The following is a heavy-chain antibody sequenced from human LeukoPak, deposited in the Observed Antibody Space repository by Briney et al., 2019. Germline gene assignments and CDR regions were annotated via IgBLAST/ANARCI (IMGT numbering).Heavy chain of an antibody. V-gene: IGHV7-4-1*02. CDR1: GYTFTSYA. J-gene: IGHJ4*02. CDR3: APLIYSSSWCGFDY. CDR2: INTNTGNP. D-gene: IGHD6-13*01. Sequence: ASVKVSCKASGYTFTSYAMNWVRQAPGQGLEWMGWINTNTGNPTYAQGFTGRFVFSLDTSVSTAYLQISSLKAEDTAVYYCAPLIYSSSWCGFDYWGQGTLVTVSS.